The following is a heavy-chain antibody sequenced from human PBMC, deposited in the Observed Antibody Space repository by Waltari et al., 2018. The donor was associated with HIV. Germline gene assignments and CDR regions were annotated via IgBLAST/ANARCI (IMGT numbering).Heavy chain of an antibody. CDR2: INPKSGGR. J-gene: IGHJ5*02. V-gene: IGHV1-2*02. CDR1: GYTVTDYY. Sequence: QVQLVQSGAEVKKPGASVKVSCKASGYTVTDYYVHWVRQAPGQRREWRGWINPKSGGRKVAQKFQGRVTMTWDTSITTAYMELHRLRSDDTAGYYWARRSWDLWGQGTLLTVSS. CDR3: ARRSWDL.